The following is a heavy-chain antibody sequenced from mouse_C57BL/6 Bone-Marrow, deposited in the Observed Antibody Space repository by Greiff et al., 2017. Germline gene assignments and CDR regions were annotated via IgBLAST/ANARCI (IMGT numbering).Heavy chain of an antibody. CDR2: ISNGGGST. Sequence: DVMLVESGGGLVQPGGSLKLSCAASGFTFSDYYMYWVRQTPEKRLEWVAYISNGGGSTYYPATVKGRFTISRDNAKNTLYLQMSRLKSEDTAMYYCARRGLLDAMDYWGQGTSVTVSS. CDR3: ARRGLLDAMDY. J-gene: IGHJ4*01. V-gene: IGHV5-12*01. D-gene: IGHD1-1*01. CDR1: GFTFSDYY.